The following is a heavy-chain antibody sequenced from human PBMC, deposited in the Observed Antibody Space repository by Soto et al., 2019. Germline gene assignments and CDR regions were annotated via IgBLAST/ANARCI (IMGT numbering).Heavy chain of an antibody. V-gene: IGHV1-69*13. CDR3: ARDGPHYYDSSGYFDY. CDR1: GGAFSSDA. D-gene: IGHD3-22*01. CDR2: IIPIFGTA. Sequence: ASVKVSCKASGGAFSSDAISWVRQAPGQGLEWMGGIIPIFGTANYAQKFQGRVTITADESTSTAYMELSSLRSEDTAVYYCARDGPHYYDSSGYFDYWGQGTLVTVPS. J-gene: IGHJ4*02.